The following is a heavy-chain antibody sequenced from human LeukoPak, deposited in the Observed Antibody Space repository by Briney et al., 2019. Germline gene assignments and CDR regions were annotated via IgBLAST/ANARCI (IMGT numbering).Heavy chain of an antibody. V-gene: IGHV3-30*02. CDR1: GFTFESYG. CDR3: AKGGSGYYYYYYMDV. CDR2: VRYDGRDK. Sequence: GGSLRLSCAASGFTFESYGMHWVRLAPGKGLQWVAFVRYDGRDKYYADSVKGRFTISRDNSKNTLYLQMNSLRAEDTAVYYCAKGGSGYYYYYYMDVWGKGTTVTISS. D-gene: IGHD1-26*01. J-gene: IGHJ6*03.